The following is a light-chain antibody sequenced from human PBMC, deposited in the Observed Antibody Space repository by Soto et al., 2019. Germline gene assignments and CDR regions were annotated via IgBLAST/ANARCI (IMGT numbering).Light chain of an antibody. V-gene: IGKV3-20*01. J-gene: IGKJ1*01. CDR2: GTS. CDR1: QSVTLFY. CDR3: QQYESSPWT. Sequence: EVVLTQSPGTLSLSPGEGASLSCRASQSVTLFYFGWFQQKPGQAPRLLIYGTSRRAVGIPDRFSGSGSGRDFTLTISRVEPEDFGMYYCQQYESSPWTFGQGTKLEIK.